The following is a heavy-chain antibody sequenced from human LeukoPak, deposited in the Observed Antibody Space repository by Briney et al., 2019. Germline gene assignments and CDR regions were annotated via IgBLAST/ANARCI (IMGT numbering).Heavy chain of an antibody. CDR3: SQGSDSSGYHSVYYFDY. CDR2: ISYDGSNK. Sequence: PGGSLRLSCAASGFTFSSYAMHWVRQAPGKGLEWVAVISYDGSNKYYADSVKGRFTISRDNSKNTLYLQMNSLRAEDTAVYYCSQGSDSSGYHSVYYFDYWGQGTLVTVSS. J-gene: IGHJ4*02. V-gene: IGHV3-30-3*01. D-gene: IGHD3-22*01. CDR1: GFTFSSYA.